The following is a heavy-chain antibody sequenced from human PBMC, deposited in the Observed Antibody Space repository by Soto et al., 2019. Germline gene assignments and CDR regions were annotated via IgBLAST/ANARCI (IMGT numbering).Heavy chain of an antibody. Sequence: PCGSLRLSCASSGFTFSNAWMNWVRQAPGKGLEWVGRIKSKTDGGTTDYAAPVKGRFTISRDDSKNTLYLQMNSLKTEDTAVYYCTTAKPFDLRKAFDIWGQGTMVTVSS. CDR3: TTAKPFDLRKAFDI. CDR1: GFTFSNAW. CDR2: IKSKTDGGTT. V-gene: IGHV3-15*07. J-gene: IGHJ3*02.